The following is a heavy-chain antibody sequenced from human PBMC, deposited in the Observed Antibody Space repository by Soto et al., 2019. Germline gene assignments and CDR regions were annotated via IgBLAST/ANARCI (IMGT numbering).Heavy chain of an antibody. CDR2: INNDGSTT. J-gene: IGHJ5*02. V-gene: IGHV3-74*01. Sequence: SLRLSCAASGFTFDDYGMSWVLQAPGKGLVWVSRINNDGSTTSYADSVKGRFTISRDNAKNTLYLQMNSLRAEDTAVYYCARKYSSGWYWGWFDPWGQGTLVTVSS. CDR3: ARKYSSGWYWGWFDP. CDR1: GFTFDDYG. D-gene: IGHD6-19*01.